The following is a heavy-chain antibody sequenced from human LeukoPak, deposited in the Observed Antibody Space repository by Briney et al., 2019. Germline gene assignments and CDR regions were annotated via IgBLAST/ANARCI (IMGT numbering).Heavy chain of an antibody. CDR3: ARAGGWHHPFDY. J-gene: IGHJ4*02. D-gene: IGHD6-19*01. CDR2: MNPNSGNT. CDR1: GYTFASYD. Sequence: ASVKVSCKASGYTFASYDINWVRQATGQGLEWMGWMNPNSGNTGYAQKFQGRVTMTRNTSISTPYMELSSLRSEDTAVYYCARAGGWHHPFDYWGQGTLVTVSS. V-gene: IGHV1-8*01.